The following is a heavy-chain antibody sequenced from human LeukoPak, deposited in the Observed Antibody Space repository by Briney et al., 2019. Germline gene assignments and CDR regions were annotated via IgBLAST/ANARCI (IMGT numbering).Heavy chain of an antibody. Sequence: ASVKVSCKASGYTFTSYYMHWVRQAPGQGLEWMGIINPSGGSTSYTQKFQGRITMTRDTSTSTAYMELRSLRSDDTAVYYCARHSIAVAGLRYWGQGTLVTVSS. J-gene: IGHJ4*02. V-gene: IGHV1-46*01. CDR2: INPSGGST. CDR3: ARHSIAVAGLRY. CDR1: GYTFTSYY. D-gene: IGHD6-19*01.